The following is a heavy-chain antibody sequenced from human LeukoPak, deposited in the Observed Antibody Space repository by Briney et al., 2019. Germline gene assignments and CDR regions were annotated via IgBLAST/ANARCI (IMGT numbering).Heavy chain of an antibody. CDR1: GGTFSSYA. CDR2: IIPIFGTA. J-gene: IGHJ6*02. CDR3: AKEKYGDYVGYYYYGMDV. Sequence: SVKVSCKASGGTFSSYAISWVRQAPGQGLEWMGGIIPIFGTANYAQKLQGRVTITADESTSTAYMELSSLRSEDTAVYYCAKEKYGDYVGYYYYGMDVWGQGTTVTVSS. D-gene: IGHD4-17*01. V-gene: IGHV1-69*13.